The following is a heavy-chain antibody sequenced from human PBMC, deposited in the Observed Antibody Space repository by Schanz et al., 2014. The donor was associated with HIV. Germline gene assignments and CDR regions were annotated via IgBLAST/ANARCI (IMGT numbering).Heavy chain of an antibody. Sequence: QVQLVESGGGVVQPGRSLRLSCAASGFTFSNFAMHWVRQAPGKGLEWAAVIWYDGSYKYYADSVKGRFTISRDNSKNTLYLQMNSLRAEDTAVYHCAKVARWDYYNMDVWGQGTPVTVSS. CDR3: AKVARWDYYNMDV. J-gene: IGHJ6*02. CDR1: GFTFSNFA. CDR2: IWYDGSYK. V-gene: IGHV3-33*06.